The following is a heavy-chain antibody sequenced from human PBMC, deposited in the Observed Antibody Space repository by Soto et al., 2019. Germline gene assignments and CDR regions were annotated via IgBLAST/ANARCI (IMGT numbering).Heavy chain of an antibody. D-gene: IGHD3-16*01. J-gene: IGHJ4*02. CDR3: ARDGDVNTGFGKDY. CDR1: GFTFSNHG. V-gene: IGHV3-33*01. Sequence: PGGSLRLSCAASGFTFSNHGMHWVRQAPGKGLEWVAFIWYDGGNKYYAESVKGRFTISRDNSKNTLYLQMNSLRAEDTAVYYCARDGDVNTGFGKDYWGQGTLVTVSS. CDR2: IWYDGGNK.